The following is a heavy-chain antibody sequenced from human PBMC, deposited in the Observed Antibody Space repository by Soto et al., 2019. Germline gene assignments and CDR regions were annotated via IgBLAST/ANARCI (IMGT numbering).Heavy chain of an antibody. V-gene: IGHV3-30*18. J-gene: IGHJ6*02. CDR3: AKTTVTTWNYYYYGMDV. CDR2: ISYDGSNK. D-gene: IGHD4-17*01. CDR1: GFTFSSYG. Sequence: QVQLVESGGGVVQPGRSLRLSCAASGFTFSSYGMHCVRQAPGKGLEWVAVISYDGSNKYYADSVKGRFTISRDNSKNTLYLQMNSLRAEDTAVYYCAKTTVTTWNYYYYGMDVWGQGTTVTVSS.